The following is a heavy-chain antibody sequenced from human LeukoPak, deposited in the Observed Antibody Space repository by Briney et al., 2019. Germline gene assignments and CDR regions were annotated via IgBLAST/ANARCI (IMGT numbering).Heavy chain of an antibody. CDR2: IWYDGSNK. Sequence: PGGSLRLSCAASGFTFSSYAMSWVRQAPGKGLEWVAVIWYDGSNKYYADSVKGRFTISRDNSKNTLYLQMNSLRAEDTAVYYCAKENSSGWYVTEYFQHWGQGTLVTVSS. CDR3: AKENSSGWYVTEYFQH. D-gene: IGHD6-19*01. V-gene: IGHV3-33*06. J-gene: IGHJ1*01. CDR1: GFTFSSYA.